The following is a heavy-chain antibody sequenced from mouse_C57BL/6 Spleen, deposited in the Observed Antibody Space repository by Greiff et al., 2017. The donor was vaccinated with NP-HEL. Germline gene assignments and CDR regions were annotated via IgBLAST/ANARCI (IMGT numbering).Heavy chain of an antibody. V-gene: IGHV1-61*01. CDR3: ARDGSGAMDY. CDR1: GYTFTSYW. J-gene: IGHJ4*01. Sequence: QVQLQQPGAELVRPGSSVKLSCKASGYTFTSYWMDRVKQRPGQGLEWIGNIYPSDSETHYNQKFKDKATLTVDKSSSTAYMQLSSLTSEDSAVYYCARDGSGAMDYWGQGTSVTVSS. D-gene: IGHD1-1*02. CDR2: IYPSDSET.